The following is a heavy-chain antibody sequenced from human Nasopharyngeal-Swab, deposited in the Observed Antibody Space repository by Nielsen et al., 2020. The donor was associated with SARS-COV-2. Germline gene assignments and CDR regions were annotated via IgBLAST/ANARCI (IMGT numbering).Heavy chain of an antibody. CDR2: VTGSGYGT. Sequence: GESLKISCAASGFTFSSYAMTWVRQAPGKGLEWVSVVTGSGYGTDYADSVKGRFTISRDNAKNTLYLQMKSLRAEDTAVYYCARKDVFAYGVDAFDIWGQGTIVTVSS. CDR1: GFTFSSYA. CDR3: ARKDVFAYGVDAFDI. J-gene: IGHJ3*02. D-gene: IGHD3-10*01. V-gene: IGHV3-23*01.